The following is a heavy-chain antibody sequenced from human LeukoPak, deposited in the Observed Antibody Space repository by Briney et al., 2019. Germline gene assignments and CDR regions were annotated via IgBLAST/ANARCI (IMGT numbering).Heavy chain of an antibody. CDR2: ISYDGSNK. CDR3: AKERGAAMIVVADAFDI. Sequence: PGGSLRLSCAASGFTFSSYGMHWVRQAPGKGLEWVAVISYDGSNKYYADSVKGRFTISRDNSKNTLYLQMNSLRAEDTAVYYCAKERGAAMIVVADAFDIWGQGTMVTVSS. J-gene: IGHJ3*02. D-gene: IGHD3-22*01. V-gene: IGHV3-30*18. CDR1: GFTFSSYG.